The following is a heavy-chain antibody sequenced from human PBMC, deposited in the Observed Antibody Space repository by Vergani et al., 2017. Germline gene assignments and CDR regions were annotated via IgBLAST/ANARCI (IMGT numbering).Heavy chain of an antibody. D-gene: IGHD5-12*01. CDR2: IWYDGSNK. Sequence: VQLVESGGGLVQPGGSLRLSCAASGFTFSSYWMSWVRQAPGKGLEWVAVIWYDGSNKYYADSVKGRFTISRDNSKNTLYLQMNSLRAEDTAVYYCAREKWPYYFDYWGQGTLVTVSS. CDR1: GFTFSSYW. CDR3: AREKWPYYFDY. V-gene: IGHV3-33*08. J-gene: IGHJ4*02.